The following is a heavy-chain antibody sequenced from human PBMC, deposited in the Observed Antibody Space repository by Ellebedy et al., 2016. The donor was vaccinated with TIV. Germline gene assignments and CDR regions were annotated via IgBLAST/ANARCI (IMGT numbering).Heavy chain of an antibody. CDR3: AKDPVWWLGDYGMDV. J-gene: IGHJ6*02. Sequence: PGGSLRLSCSGSGFTFSSSGMHWVRQAPGKGLEGVAVISYDGSDKYYADSVKGRFTISRDNSKNTLYLQMNSLRAEDTAVYYCAKDPVWWLGDYGMDVWGQGTTVIVSS. CDR1: GFTFSSSG. D-gene: IGHD2-21*01. CDR2: ISYDGSDK. V-gene: IGHV3-30*18.